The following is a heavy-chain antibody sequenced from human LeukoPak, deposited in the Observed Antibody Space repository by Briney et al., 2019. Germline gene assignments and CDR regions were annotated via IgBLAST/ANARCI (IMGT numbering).Heavy chain of an antibody. D-gene: IGHD4-17*01. J-gene: IGHJ2*01. CDR3: ARDGDYDWYSDL. V-gene: IGHV4-59*11. CDR1: GGSISGHY. Sequence: SETLSLTCTVSGGSISGHYWSWIRQPPGKGLEWIGYIYYSGSTNYNPSPKSRTTISLDTSKSQFSLKLNSVTAADTAVYYCARDGDYDWYSDLWGRGTLVTVSS. CDR2: IYYSGST.